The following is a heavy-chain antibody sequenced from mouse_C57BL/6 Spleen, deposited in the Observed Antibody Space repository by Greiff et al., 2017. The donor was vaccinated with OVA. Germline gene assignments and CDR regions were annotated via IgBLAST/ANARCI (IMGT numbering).Heavy chain of an antibody. D-gene: IGHD1-1*01. V-gene: IGHV1-53*01. CDR3: ARSGAVVAPYYAMDY. Sequence: QVQLQQPGTELVKPGASVKLSCKASGYTFTSYWMHWVKQRPGQGLEWIGNINPSNGGTKYNEKFKSKATLTVDKSSSTAYMQLSSLTSEDSAVYYCARSGAVVAPYYAMDYWGQGPSVTVSS. CDR2: INPSNGGT. CDR1: GYTFTSYW. J-gene: IGHJ4*01.